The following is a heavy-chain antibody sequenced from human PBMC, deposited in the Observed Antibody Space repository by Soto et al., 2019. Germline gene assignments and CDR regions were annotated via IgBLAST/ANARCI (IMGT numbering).Heavy chain of an antibody. CDR3: AKARHSTSWYGLEADF. J-gene: IGHJ4*02. CDR2: ISYGGDNK. CDR1: GFIFSDYA. D-gene: IGHD6-13*01. V-gene: IGHV3-30*09. Sequence: QVQLVESGGGVVQPGRSLRLSCAASGFIFSDYAMHLVRQAPGKGLEWVAVISYGGDNKYYADSVRGRFAISRDNLKNTLDLQMNSLNPEDTAMYHCAKARHSTSWYGLEADFWGQGTLVTVSS.